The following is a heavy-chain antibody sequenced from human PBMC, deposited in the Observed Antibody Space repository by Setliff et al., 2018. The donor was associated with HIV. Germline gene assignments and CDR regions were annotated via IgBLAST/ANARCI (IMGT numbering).Heavy chain of an antibody. CDR2: INSDESST. D-gene: IGHD3-16*01. V-gene: IGHV3-74*01. CDR3: ARVGYDYVWGSYAFDI. Sequence: GGSLRLSCAASGFTFSMYWMHWVRQAPGKGLVWVSRINSDESSTSYTDSVKGRFTISRDNAKNTLYLQMNSLRAEDTAVYYCARVGYDYVWGSYAFDIWGQGTLVTVSS. J-gene: IGHJ3*02. CDR1: GFTFSMYW.